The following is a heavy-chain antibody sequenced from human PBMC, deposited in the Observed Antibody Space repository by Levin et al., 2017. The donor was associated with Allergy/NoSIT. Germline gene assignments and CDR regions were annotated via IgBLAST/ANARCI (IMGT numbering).Heavy chain of an antibody. CDR3: ARGQSTQLN. V-gene: IGHV3-7*04. Sequence: PGESLKISCAASGFSFGSYWMSWVRQAPGKGLEWLANIKQDGTKKTYVDSVKGRFTISRDNAKNSLSLQMSSLRAEDTAVYYCARGQSTQLNWGQGTLVIVSS. CDR2: IKQDGTKK. CDR1: GFSFGSYW. J-gene: IGHJ4*02. D-gene: IGHD5/OR15-5a*01.